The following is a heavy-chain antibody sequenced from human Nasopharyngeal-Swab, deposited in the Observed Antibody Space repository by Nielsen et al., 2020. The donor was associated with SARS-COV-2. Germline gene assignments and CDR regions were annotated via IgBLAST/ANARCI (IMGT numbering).Heavy chain of an antibody. V-gene: IGHV4-30-4*01. D-gene: IGHD4-17*01. CDR2: IYFTGST. CDR1: GGSISNADHY. CDR3: ARDNDGDYSWGAFDI. Sequence: SETLSLTCTVSGGSISNADHYWSWIRQPPGQGLEWIGYIYFTGSTFYNPSLKSRITMSVDTSKNQFSLKLTSVTAADTAVYYCARDNDGDYSWGAFDIWGQGTLVPVSS. J-gene: IGHJ3*02.